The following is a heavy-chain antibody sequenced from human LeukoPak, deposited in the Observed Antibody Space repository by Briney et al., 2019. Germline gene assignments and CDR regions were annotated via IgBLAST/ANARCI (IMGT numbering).Heavy chain of an antibody. CDR3: ARHGAMIVVNDAFDI. Sequence: PSETLSLTCTVSGGSISSYYWSWIRQPPGKGLEWIGYIYYSGSTNYNPSLKSRVTISVDTSKNQFSLKLSSVTVADTAVYYCARHGAMIVVNDAFDIWGQGAMVTVSS. D-gene: IGHD3-22*01. J-gene: IGHJ3*02. CDR1: GGSISSYY. CDR2: IYYSGST. V-gene: IGHV4-59*08.